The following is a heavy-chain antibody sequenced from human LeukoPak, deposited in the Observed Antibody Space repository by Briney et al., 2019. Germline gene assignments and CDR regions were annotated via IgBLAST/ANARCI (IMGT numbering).Heavy chain of an antibody. J-gene: IGHJ4*02. CDR3: ARGAMNFDY. CDR2: IIPIFGTA. D-gene: IGHD2-2*01. Sequence: ASVKVSCKASGYTFTSYGISWVRQAPGQGLEWMGGIIPIFGTANYAQKFQGRVTITADESTSTAYMELSSLRSEDTAVYYCARGAMNFDYWGQGTLVTVSS. V-gene: IGHV1-69*13. CDR1: GYTFTSYG.